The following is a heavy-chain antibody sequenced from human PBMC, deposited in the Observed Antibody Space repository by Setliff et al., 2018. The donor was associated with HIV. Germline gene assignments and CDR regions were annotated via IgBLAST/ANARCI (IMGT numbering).Heavy chain of an antibody. CDR2: IFNTGST. J-gene: IGHJ4*02. CDR1: GDSISSDDHY. Sequence: SETLSLTCAVSGDSISSDDHYWSWIRQTPGKGLEWIGYIFNTGSTYYKSSLASRLTMSIDASRNQFSLKLRSVTAADTAVFHCARTSVSAAVYFDSWGQGTLVTVSS. CDR3: ARTSVSAAVYFDS. D-gene: IGHD6-25*01. V-gene: IGHV4-30-4*08.